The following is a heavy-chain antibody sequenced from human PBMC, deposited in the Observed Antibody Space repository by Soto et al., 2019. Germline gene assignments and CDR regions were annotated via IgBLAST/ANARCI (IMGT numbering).Heavy chain of an antibody. Sequence: SVKVSCKASGGTFSSYAISWVRQAPGQGLEWMGGIIPIFGTANYAQKFQGRVTITADESTSTAYMELSSLRSEDTAVYYCARGFGEPIAIGWFDPWGQGTLVTVSS. V-gene: IGHV1-69*13. CDR1: GGTFSSYA. J-gene: IGHJ5*02. CDR2: IIPIFGTA. CDR3: ARGFGEPIAIGWFDP. D-gene: IGHD3-10*01.